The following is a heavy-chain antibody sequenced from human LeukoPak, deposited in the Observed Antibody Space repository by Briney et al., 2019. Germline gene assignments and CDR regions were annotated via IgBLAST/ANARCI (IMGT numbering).Heavy chain of an antibody. J-gene: IGHJ4*02. Sequence: ETLSLTCTVSGGSISSYYWSWVRQAPGKGLEWVSVIYSGGSTYYADSVKGRFTISRDNSKNTLYLQMNSLRAEDTAVYYCARDTYGDYGFGYWGQGTLVTVSS. CDR1: GGSISSYY. D-gene: IGHD4-17*01. CDR3: ARDTYGDYGFGY. V-gene: IGHV3-53*01. CDR2: IYSGGST.